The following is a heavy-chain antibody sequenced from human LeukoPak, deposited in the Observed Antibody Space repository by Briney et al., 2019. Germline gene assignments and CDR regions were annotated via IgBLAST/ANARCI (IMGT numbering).Heavy chain of an antibody. CDR1: GYTFSSYG. Sequence: GASVKVSCKASGYTFSSYGITWVRQAPGQGLEWMGWISAHYGNTNYEQKFQGRLTMTTDTSTNTAYMELRSLGPDDTAVYYCARDFFHGHCSGLTCFLLDSWGQGSLVAVSS. CDR3: ARDFFHGHCSGLTCFLLDS. D-gene: IGHD2-15*01. J-gene: IGHJ4*02. CDR2: ISAHYGNT. V-gene: IGHV1-18*01.